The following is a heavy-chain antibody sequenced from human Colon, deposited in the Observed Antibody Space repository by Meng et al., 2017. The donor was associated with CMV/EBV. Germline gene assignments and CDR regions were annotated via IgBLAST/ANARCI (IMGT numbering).Heavy chain of an antibody. J-gene: IGHJ4*02. CDR1: GFTFSRYD. CDR3: AREGQGPTHWLGPLDS. D-gene: IGHD1-26*01. V-gene: IGHV3-13*01. CDR2: IGAGYDT. Sequence: LSLTCAASGFTFSRYDMHWVRQAAGKGLEWVSAIGAGYDTYYSGSVKGRFTISRENAKNSLYLQMDNLGAGDTAVYYCAREGQGPTHWLGPLDSWGQGTLVTVSS.